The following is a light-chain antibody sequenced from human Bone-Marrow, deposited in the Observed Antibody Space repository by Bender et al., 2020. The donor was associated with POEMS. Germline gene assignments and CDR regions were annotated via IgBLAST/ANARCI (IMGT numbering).Light chain of an antibody. CDR2: GDS. J-gene: IGLJ3*02. Sequence: QSVLTQPPSVSGAPGQRVTISCTGSSSNIGAGYDVHWYQHLPGTAPKLLIYGDSNRPSGVPERISGSKSGTSASLAIGGLQSEDEADYYCAAWDDSLNVWLFGGGTKLTVL. V-gene: IGLV1-50*01. CDR3: AAWDDSLNVWL. CDR1: SSNIGAGYD.